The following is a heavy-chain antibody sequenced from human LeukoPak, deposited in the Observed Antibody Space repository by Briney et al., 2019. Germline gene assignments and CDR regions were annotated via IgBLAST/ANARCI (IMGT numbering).Heavy chain of an antibody. CDR1: GYTFTGYY. J-gene: IGHJ6*02. D-gene: IGHD4-17*01. CDR3: ARVNSYGDYGAYGMDV. Sequence: ASVKVSCKASGYTFTGYYMHWVRQAPGQGLEWMGIINPSGGSTSYAQKFQGRVTMTRDTSTSTVYMELSSLRSEDTAVYYCARVNSYGDYGAYGMDVWGQGTTVTVSS. CDR2: INPSGGST. V-gene: IGHV1-46*01.